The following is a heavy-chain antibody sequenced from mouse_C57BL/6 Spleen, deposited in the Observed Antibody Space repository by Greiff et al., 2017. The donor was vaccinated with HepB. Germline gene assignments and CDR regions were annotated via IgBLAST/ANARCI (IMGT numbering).Heavy chain of an antibody. Sequence: QVQLQQPGAELVRPGSSVKLSCKASGYTFTSYWMHWVKRRPIQGLEWIGNIDPSDSETHYNQKFKDKATLTVDKSSSTAYMQLSSLTSEDSAVYYCAKGGYGSSYWYFDVWGTGTTVTVSS. CDR3: AKGGYGSSYWYFDV. V-gene: IGHV1-52*01. D-gene: IGHD1-1*01. CDR1: GYTFTSYW. CDR2: IDPSDSET. J-gene: IGHJ1*03.